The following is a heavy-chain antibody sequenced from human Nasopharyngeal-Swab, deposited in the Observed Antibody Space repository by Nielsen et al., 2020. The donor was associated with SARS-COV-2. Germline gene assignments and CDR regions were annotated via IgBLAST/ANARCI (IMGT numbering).Heavy chain of an antibody. Sequence: ASAKVSCKASGYTFISYGIIWVRQTPGQGLEWVGRITTLDGDRKYAQKVQGRLTMTTDTASSTAYMELRSLRSDDTAVYFCARDGIKDQYCIDGKCSPAYWGQGTLVIVSS. D-gene: IGHD2/OR15-2a*01. V-gene: IGHV1-18*01. J-gene: IGHJ4*02. CDR2: ITTLDGDR. CDR3: ARDGIKDQYCIDGKCSPAY. CDR1: GYTFISYG.